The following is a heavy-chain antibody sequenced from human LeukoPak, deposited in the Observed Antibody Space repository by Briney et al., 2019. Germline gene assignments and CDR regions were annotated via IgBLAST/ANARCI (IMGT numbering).Heavy chain of an antibody. J-gene: IGHJ3*02. CDR1: GFTFSSYS. CDR3: ARDPGLAAALAAFDI. Sequence: GGSLRLSCAASGFTFSSYSMNWVRQAPGKGLEWVSSISSSSSYIYYADSVKGRFTISRDNAKNSLYLQMNSLRAEDTAVYYCARDPGLAAALAAFDIWGQGTMVTVSS. CDR2: ISSSSSYI. D-gene: IGHD6-13*01. V-gene: IGHV3-21*01.